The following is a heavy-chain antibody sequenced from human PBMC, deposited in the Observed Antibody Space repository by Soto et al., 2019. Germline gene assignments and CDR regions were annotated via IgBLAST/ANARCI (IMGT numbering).Heavy chain of an antibody. Sequence: EVQLVESGGGLVQPGGSLRLSCAASGFTFTTYWMHWVRQVPGKGLVWVSRINSDETTTNYADSVKGRCTVSRDNAKNTLYLQMNSLRVEDTAVYYCARGLRNYYGTDVWGQGTTVIVSS. D-gene: IGHD2-15*01. CDR2: INSDETTT. CDR3: ARGLRNYYGTDV. J-gene: IGHJ6*02. V-gene: IGHV3-74*01. CDR1: GFTFTTYW.